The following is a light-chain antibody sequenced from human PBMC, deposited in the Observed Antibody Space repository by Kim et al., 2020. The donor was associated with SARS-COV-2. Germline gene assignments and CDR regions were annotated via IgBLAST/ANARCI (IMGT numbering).Light chain of an antibody. CDR2: GKN. J-gene: IGLJ2*01. CDR3: NSRDSSGDLV. Sequence: VALGQTVRITCQGDSLRRYYASWYQQKPGQAPVLVIYGKNNRPSGIPDRFSGSRSGNTASLTITGAQAEDEADYYCNSRDSSGDLVFGGGTKLTVL. V-gene: IGLV3-19*01. CDR1: SLRRYY.